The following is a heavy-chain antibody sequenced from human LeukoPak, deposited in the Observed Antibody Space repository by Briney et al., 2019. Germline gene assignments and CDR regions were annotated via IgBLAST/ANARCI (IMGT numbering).Heavy chain of an antibody. CDR2: IYSGGST. D-gene: IGHD3-10*01. CDR1: GFTVSSNY. CDR3: ARDLSYGSGEF. V-gene: IGHV3-53*01. Sequence: PGGSLRLSCAASGFTVSSNYMSWVRQAPGKGLEWVSVIYSGGSTYYADSVKGRFTISRDDSKNTVFLQMNSLRVEDTAVYFCARDLSYGSGEFWGQGTLVTVSS. J-gene: IGHJ4*02.